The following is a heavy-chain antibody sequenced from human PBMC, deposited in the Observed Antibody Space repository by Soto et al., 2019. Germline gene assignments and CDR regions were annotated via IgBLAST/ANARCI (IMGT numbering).Heavy chain of an antibody. J-gene: IGHJ6*02. CDR1: YSFTNYW. CDR3: ARVPTAAATRFYYYAMDV. CDR2: IYPGDSET. Sequence: SLKISCKGYSFTNYWIGWVRQMPGKGLEWMGIIYPGDSETRYSPSFQGQVTISADKSISTAYLQWNSLKASDTAIYYCARVPTAAATRFYYYAMDVWGQGTTVTVSS. V-gene: IGHV5-51*01. D-gene: IGHD6-13*01.